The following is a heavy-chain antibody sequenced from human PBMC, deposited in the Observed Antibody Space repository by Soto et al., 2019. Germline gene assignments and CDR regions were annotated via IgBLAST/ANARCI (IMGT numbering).Heavy chain of an antibody. J-gene: IGHJ4*02. CDR2: INPKSGGT. Sequence: ASVKVSCKTSGYTFSAYYMHWVRQAPGQGLEWMGWINPKSGGTLYAQKFQGRVTMTRDTSISTAYMELSRLRSDDTAVYYCARGGTFAYDTSGYSVDWGQGTLVTVSS. V-gene: IGHV1-2*02. CDR3: ARGGTFAYDTSGYSVD. D-gene: IGHD3-22*01. CDR1: GYTFSAYY.